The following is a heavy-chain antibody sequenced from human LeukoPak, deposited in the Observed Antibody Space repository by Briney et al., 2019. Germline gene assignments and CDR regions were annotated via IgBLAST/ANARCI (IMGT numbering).Heavy chain of an antibody. CDR1: GFTFSSYE. Sequence: HTGGSLRLSCAASGFTFSSYEMNWVRQAPGKGLEWVSAISGSGGSTYYADSVKGRFTTSRDNSKNTLYLQMNSLRAEDTAVYYCAEGPIVAQDYWGQGTLVTVSS. V-gene: IGHV3-23*01. CDR3: AEGPIVAQDY. J-gene: IGHJ4*02. CDR2: ISGSGGST. D-gene: IGHD5-12*01.